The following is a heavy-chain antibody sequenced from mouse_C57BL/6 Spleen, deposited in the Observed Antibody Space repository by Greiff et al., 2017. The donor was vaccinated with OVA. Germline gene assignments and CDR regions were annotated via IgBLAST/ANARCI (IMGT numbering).Heavy chain of an antibody. CDR2: IYPGDGDT. D-gene: IGHD1-1*01. CDR3: ARSTVWYFDV. V-gene: IGHV1-82*01. J-gene: IGHJ1*03. CDR1: GYAFSSSW. Sequence: VQLMESGPELVKPGASVKISCKASGYAFSSSWMNWVKQRPGKGLEWIGRIYPGDGDTNYNGKFKGKATLTADKSSSTAYMQLSSLTSEDSAVYFCARSTVWYFDVWGTGTTVTVSS.